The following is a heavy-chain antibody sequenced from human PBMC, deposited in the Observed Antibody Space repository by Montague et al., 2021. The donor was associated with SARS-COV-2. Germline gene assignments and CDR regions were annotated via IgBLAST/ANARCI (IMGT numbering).Heavy chain of an antibody. D-gene: IGHD2-2*01. CDR3: AKGFTSWPRGLFDY. V-gene: IGHV3-23*01. J-gene: IGHJ4*02. CDR1: GFTLSSYA. Sequence: SLRLSCAASGFTLSSYAMNWVRQAPGKGLEWVSSISGSDDTTYYADSVKGRFTISRDSSKNTLYLQMNSPRVEETAVYYCAKGFTSWPRGLFDYWGQGSLVTVSS. CDR2: ISGSDDTT.